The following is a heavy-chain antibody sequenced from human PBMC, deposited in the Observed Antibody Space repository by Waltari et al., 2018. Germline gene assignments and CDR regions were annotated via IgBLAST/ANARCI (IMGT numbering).Heavy chain of an antibody. Sequence: EVQLPESGGTIVQPGGSLKVACAASGLNFGSSWMHWVRQTPGKGLMWVSDINYDGTQTKYADSVRGRFTSSRDNAKSTLYLQMTDLRAEDTAVYFCVRARWDYLYFDTWGQGTLVTVSS. D-gene: IGHD1-26*01. CDR1: GLNFGSSW. CDR3: VRARWDYLYFDT. J-gene: IGHJ5*02. V-gene: IGHV3-74*01. CDR2: INYDGTQT.